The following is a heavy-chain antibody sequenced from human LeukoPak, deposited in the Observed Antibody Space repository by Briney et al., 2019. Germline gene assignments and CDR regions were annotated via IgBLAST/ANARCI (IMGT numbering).Heavy chain of an antibody. CDR3: ARHLRASGLTPESAFDI. J-gene: IGHJ3*02. D-gene: IGHD1-14*01. Sequence: KTSETLSLTCAVSGGSFSSSSYYWGWIRQPPGKGLEWIGSLFYSVNTYYNPSLKSRVTISVDTSKNQFSLKLSSVSAADTAVYYCARHLRASGLTPESAFDIWGQGTMVTVSS. CDR1: GGSFSSSSYY. CDR2: LFYSVNT. V-gene: IGHV4-39*01.